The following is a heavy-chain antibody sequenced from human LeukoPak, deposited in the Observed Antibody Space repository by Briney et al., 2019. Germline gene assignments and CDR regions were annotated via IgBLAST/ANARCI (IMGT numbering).Heavy chain of an antibody. J-gene: IGHJ4*02. Sequence: GGSLRLSCAASGFIFSNYAMHWVRQAPGKGLEYVSAITSNGGSTYYANSVKGRFTISGDNSKNTLYLQMNSLRAEDTAVYYCAKVDGSGSYRYYWGQGTLVTVSS. CDR1: GFIFSNYA. CDR3: AKVDGSGSYRYY. V-gene: IGHV3-64*01. CDR2: ITSNGGST. D-gene: IGHD3-10*01.